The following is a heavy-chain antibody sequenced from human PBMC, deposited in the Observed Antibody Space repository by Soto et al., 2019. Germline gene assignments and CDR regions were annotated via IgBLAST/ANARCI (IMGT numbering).Heavy chain of an antibody. CDR3: APVGGWEKGLYGLDH. Sequence: QITLKESGPSLVKPTQTLMLTCTFSGFSLTTTGVGVVWIRQPPGKALEWLALIYWDDDKHYSPSLRSRLTVTKDTPKNQVVLTLPNVDPADTGPYFFAPVGGWEKGLYGLDHWGQGTLVTFSP. V-gene: IGHV2-5*02. D-gene: IGHD3-16*01. CDR1: GFSLTTTGVG. J-gene: IGHJ4*02. CDR2: IYWDDDK.